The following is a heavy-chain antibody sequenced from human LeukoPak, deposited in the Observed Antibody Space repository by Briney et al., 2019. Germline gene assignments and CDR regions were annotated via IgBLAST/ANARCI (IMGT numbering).Heavy chain of an antibody. CDR3: AREYYDILTGYSNFDY. V-gene: IGHV6-1*01. Sequence: SQTLSLTCAISGDSVSSNSAAWNWIRQSPSRGLEWLGRTYYRSKCYNDYAVSVKSRITINPDTSKNQFSLQLNSVTPEDTAVYYCAREYYDILTGYSNFDYWGQGNLVTVSS. D-gene: IGHD3-9*01. J-gene: IGHJ4*02. CDR1: GDSVSSNSAA. CDR2: TYYRSKCYN.